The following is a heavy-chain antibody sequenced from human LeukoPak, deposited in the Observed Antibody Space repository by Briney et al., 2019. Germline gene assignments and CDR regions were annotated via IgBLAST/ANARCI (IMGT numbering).Heavy chain of an antibody. D-gene: IGHD6-19*01. CDR3: ASGKYSSGWYGPNY. CDR1: GGSISSSRYY. J-gene: IGHJ4*02. Sequence: SETLSLTCTVSGGSISSSRYYWGWIRQPPGKGLEWIGNIYYSGSTYYNPSLKSRVTISVDTSKNQFSLKLSSVTAADTAVYYCASGKYSSGWYGPNYWGQGTLVTVSS. V-gene: IGHV4-39*07. CDR2: IYYSGST.